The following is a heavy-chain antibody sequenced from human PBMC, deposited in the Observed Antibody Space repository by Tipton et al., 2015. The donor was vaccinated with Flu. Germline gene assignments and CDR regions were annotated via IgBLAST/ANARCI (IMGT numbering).Heavy chain of an antibody. J-gene: IGHJ6*02. D-gene: IGHD6-13*01. V-gene: IGHV4-4*07. CDR1: GGSMSSFY. CDR3: ARDSAAHYGMDV. Sequence: TLSLTCTVSGGSMSSFYWTWIRQPAGKGLEWIGRMYVSGSTKYNPSLKSRVTISVDTSKNQFSLKLSSVTAADTAVYYCARDSAAHYGMDVWGQGTTVTVSS. CDR2: MYVSGST.